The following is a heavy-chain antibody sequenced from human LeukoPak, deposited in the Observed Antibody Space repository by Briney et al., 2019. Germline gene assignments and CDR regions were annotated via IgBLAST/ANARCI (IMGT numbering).Heavy chain of an antibody. CDR2: ISSSGSTI. Sequence: GGSLRLSCAASGFTFSSYEMNWVRQAPGKGLEWVSYISSSGSTIYYADSVKGRFTISRDNAKNSLYLQMNSLRAEDTAVYYCARTSGYDYGGNSPSWYFDLWGRGTLVTVSS. D-gene: IGHD4-23*01. CDR3: ARTSGYDYGGNSPSWYFDL. V-gene: IGHV3-48*03. J-gene: IGHJ2*01. CDR1: GFTFSSYE.